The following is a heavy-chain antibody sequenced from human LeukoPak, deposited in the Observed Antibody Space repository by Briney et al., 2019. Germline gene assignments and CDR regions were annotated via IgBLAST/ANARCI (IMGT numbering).Heavy chain of an antibody. CDR2: IYYSGST. CDR3: ARVGAQSLYVWGSYRYLDY. D-gene: IGHD3-16*02. CDR1: GGSISSGDYY. J-gene: IGHJ4*02. V-gene: IGHV4-30-4*08. Sequence: SETLSLTCTVSGGSISSGDYYWSWVRQPPGKGLEWIGYIYYSGSTYYNPSLKSRVTISVDTSKNQFSLKLSSVTAADTAVYYCARVGAQSLYVWGSYRYLDYWGQGTLVTVSS.